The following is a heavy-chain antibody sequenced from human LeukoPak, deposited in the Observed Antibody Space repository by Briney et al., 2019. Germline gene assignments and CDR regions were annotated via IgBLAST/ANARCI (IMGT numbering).Heavy chain of an antibody. J-gene: IGHJ4*02. D-gene: IGHD3-10*01. CDR1: GFTFSSYG. V-gene: IGHV3-33*01. Sequence: PGGSLRLSCPASGFTFSSYGMHWVRQAPGKGLEWVAVMWYDGTNKYYADSVKGRFTISRDNSKNTLYLQMNSLRAEDTAVYYCARERFAGGSGTYYNVLAYWGQGTLVTVSS. CDR3: ARERFAGGSGTYYNVLAY. CDR2: MWYDGTNK.